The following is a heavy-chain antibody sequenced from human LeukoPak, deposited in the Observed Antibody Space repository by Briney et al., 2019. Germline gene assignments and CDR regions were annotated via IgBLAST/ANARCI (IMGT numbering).Heavy chain of an antibody. V-gene: IGHV4-34*01. CDR2: INHSGST. Sequence: SETLSLTCDVYGGSFSNYYWSWIRQPPGKGLEWIGEINHSGSTNYNPSLKSRVTMSVDTSKNQFSLKLSSVTAADTAVYYCARDRGRANMNVFDYWGQGTLVTVSS. CDR3: ARDRGRANMNVFDY. CDR1: GGSFSNYY. J-gene: IGHJ4*02. D-gene: IGHD3-10*01.